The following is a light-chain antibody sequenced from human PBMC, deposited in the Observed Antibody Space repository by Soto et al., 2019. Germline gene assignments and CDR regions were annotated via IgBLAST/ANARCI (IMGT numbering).Light chain of an antibody. V-gene: IGLV2-8*01. CDR2: EVS. J-gene: IGLJ1*01. Sequence: QLVLTQPPSASGSPGQSVTISCTGTSSDVGGYNYVSWYQQHPGKAPKLIISEVSKRPSGVPDRFSGSKSGNTASLTVSGLQAEDEADYYCSSYAGSNNYVFGTGTKVTVL. CDR3: SSYAGSNNYV. CDR1: SSDVGGYNY.